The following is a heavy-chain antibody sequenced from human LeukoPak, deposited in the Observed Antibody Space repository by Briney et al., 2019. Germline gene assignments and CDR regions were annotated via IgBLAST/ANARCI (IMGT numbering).Heavy chain of an antibody. CDR2: IIPILGIA. D-gene: IGHD2-15*01. J-gene: IGHJ2*01. CDR3: AREYCSGGSCGQYSDL. Sequence: ASVKVSCKASGGTFSSYAISWVRQAPGQGLEWMGRIIPILGIANYAQKFQGRVTITADKSTSTAYMELSSLRSEDTAVYYCAREYCSGGSCGQYSDLWGRGILVTVSS. V-gene: IGHV1-69*04. CDR1: GGTFSSYA.